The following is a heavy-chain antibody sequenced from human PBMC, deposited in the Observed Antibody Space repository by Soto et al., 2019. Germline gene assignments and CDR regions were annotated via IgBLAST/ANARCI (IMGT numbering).Heavy chain of an antibody. Sequence: PGGPLRLSCVASAITFGSRAMSWDRQAPGEGLEWGSTITYPRGDTKYADSVRVRFTMSRDNSKKTLYLQMNSLRVEDSAIYYCARGSTDSYPGSRNFDFWGRGALVT. V-gene: IGHV3-23*01. D-gene: IGHD2-15*01. CDR2: ITYPRGDT. CDR3: ARGSTDSYPGSRNFDF. J-gene: IGHJ4*02. CDR1: AITFGSRA.